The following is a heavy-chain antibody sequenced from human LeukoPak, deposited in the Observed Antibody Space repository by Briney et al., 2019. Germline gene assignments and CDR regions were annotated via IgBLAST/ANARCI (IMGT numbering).Heavy chain of an antibody. CDR2: TYYRSKLYN. Sequence: SQTLSLTCAISGDSLSSNSAAWNWGRQSPSRGLEWLGRTYYRSKLYNDYAVSVKSRITINPDTSKNQFSLQLNSVTPEDTAVYYCAPIKWLRLRNWGQGTLVTVSS. CDR1: GDSLSSNSAA. D-gene: IGHD5-12*01. V-gene: IGHV6-1*01. J-gene: IGHJ4*02. CDR3: APIKWLRLRN.